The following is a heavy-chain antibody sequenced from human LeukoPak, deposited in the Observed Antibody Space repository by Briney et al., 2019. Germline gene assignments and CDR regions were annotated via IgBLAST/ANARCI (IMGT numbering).Heavy chain of an antibody. V-gene: IGHV3-23*01. CDR3: AKEDCSAGSCYYSYFDS. Sequence: GGSLRLSCAASGFTFSTYAMTWVRQAPGKALEWVSLISVPGGNTYYADSVKGRFTISRDNSKNTLYLQMNSLRAEDTAVYYCAKEDCSAGSCYYSYFDSWGQGVLVTVSS. CDR1: GFTFSTYA. D-gene: IGHD2-15*01. CDR2: ISVPGGNT. J-gene: IGHJ4*02.